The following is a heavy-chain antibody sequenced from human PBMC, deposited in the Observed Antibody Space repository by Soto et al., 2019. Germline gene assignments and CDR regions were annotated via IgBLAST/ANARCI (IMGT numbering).Heavy chain of an antibody. CDR2: ISGSGGST. Sequence: PGGSLRLSCAASGFTFSSYAMSWVRRAPGKGLEWVSAISGSGGSTYYADSVKGRFTISRDNSKNTLYLQMNSLRAEDTAVYYCAKNFRQWLGGGIYYYYYMDVWGKGTTVTVSS. V-gene: IGHV3-23*01. J-gene: IGHJ6*03. CDR1: GFTFSSYA. D-gene: IGHD6-19*01. CDR3: AKNFRQWLGGGIYYYYYMDV.